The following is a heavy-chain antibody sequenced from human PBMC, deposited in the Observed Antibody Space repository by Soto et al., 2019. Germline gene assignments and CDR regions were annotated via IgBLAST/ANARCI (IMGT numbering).Heavy chain of an antibody. D-gene: IGHD3-22*01. Sequence: PSETLTLTCTVSGGSISSYYWSWIRQTPGNGLEWIVYVYYSGSTNYNPSLKSRLTISVVMSKNQFSLKLSSVTAADTAEYFCARSYYYDSSAFYHFDYWGQGALVTVSS. CDR1: GGSISSYY. V-gene: IGHV4-59*01. J-gene: IGHJ4*02. CDR2: VYYSGST. CDR3: ARSYYYDSSAFYHFDY.